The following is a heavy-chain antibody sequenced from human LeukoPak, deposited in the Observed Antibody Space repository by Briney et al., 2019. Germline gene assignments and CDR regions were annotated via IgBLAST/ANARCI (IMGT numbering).Heavy chain of an antibody. CDR2: ISAYNGNT. Sequence: GASVKVSCKASGYTFTSYGISWVRQAPGERLECMGWISAYNGNTHYAQKLQGRVTMNTDTSTSTAYMELRSLRSDDTAVYYCARDLGLRWFDPWGQGTLVTVSS. CDR1: GYTFTSYG. V-gene: IGHV1-18*04. J-gene: IGHJ5*02. CDR3: ARDLGLRWFDP. D-gene: IGHD3-10*01.